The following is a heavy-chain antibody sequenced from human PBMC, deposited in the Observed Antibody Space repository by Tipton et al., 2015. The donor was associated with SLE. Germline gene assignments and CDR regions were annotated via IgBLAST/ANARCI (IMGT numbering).Heavy chain of an antibody. V-gene: IGHV4-34*01. Sequence: TLSLTCAVYGGSLSGHYWSWIRQPPGKGMEWIGEINHSGSTNYNPSLKSRVTISVDTSKNQFSLRLTSVTAADTAMYYCAPNGHGETYEFFTEYLRHWGQGTLVTVSS. CDR3: APNGHGETYEFFTEYLRH. D-gene: IGHD5-12*01. CDR2: INHSGST. J-gene: IGHJ1*01. CDR1: GGSLSGHY.